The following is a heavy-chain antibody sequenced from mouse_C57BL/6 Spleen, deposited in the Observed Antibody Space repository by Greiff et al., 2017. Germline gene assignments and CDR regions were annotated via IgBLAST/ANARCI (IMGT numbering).Heavy chain of an antibody. D-gene: IGHD1-2*01. CDR1: GYTFTSYW. J-gene: IGHJ4*01. V-gene: IGHV1-72*01. CDR2: IAPNSGGT. CDR3: ARDGLDYDGFYAMDY. Sequence: VQLQQSGAELVKPGASVKLSCKASGYTFTSYWMNWVKQRPGRGLEWIGRIAPNSGGTKYNEKFKSKATLTVDKPSSTAYMQLSSLTSEDSAVYYCARDGLDYDGFYAMDYWGQGTSVTVYS.